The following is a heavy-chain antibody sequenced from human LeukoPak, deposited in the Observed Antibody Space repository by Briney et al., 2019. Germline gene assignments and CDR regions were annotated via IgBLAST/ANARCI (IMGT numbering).Heavy chain of an antibody. CDR2: IYYSGST. V-gene: IGHV4-59*01. CDR3: ARGGFGDADYYYYYMDV. Sequence: SETLSLTCTVSGGSISSYYWSWLRQPPGKGLEWLGYIYYSGSTNYNPSLKSRVTISVDTSKNQFSLKLSSVTAADTAVYYCARGGFGDADYYYYYMDVWGKGTTVTVSS. CDR1: GGSISSYY. J-gene: IGHJ6*03. D-gene: IGHD3-10*01.